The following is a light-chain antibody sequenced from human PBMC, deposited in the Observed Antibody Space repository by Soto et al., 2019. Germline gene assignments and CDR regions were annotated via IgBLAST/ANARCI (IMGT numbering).Light chain of an antibody. V-gene: IGLV2-14*01. CDR2: EVS. CDR1: SSDLGGYNY. Sequence: QSALTQPASVSGSPGQSITISCTGTSSDLGGYNYVSWYQQHPGKAPKLIIYEVSNQPSGVSNRFSGSKSGNTASLTISGLQAEDEADYYCSSYTSSSTPVFGTGTKLTVL. CDR3: SSYTSSSTPV. J-gene: IGLJ1*01.